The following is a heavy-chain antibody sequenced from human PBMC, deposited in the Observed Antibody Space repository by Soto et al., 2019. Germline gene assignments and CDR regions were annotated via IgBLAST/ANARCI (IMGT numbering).Heavy chain of an antibody. D-gene: IGHD4-17*01. CDR2: IRSKSNSYAT. CDR3: TRGYGDYVRDY. CDR1: GFTFSGSA. V-gene: IGHV3-73*01. J-gene: IGHJ4*02. Sequence: VQLVESGGGLVQPGGSLKLSCAVSGFTFSGSAMHWVRQASGKGLEWVGRIRSKSNSYATAYSASVKGRFTISRDDSKLTAYLQLNSLKTEDTAVYYCTRGYGDYVRDYWCQGTLVTVSS.